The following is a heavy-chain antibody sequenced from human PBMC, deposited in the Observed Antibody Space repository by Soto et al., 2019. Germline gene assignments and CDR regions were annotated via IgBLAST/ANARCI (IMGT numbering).Heavy chain of an antibody. V-gene: IGHV1-3*01. CDR1: GGTFSSYA. CDR2: INAGNGNT. CDR3: ARGLIYDSSGYYFDY. Sequence: GASVKVSCKASGGTFSSYAVSWVRQAPGQGLEWMGLINAGNGNTKYSQKFQGRVTLSRDTSASTAYMELSSLRSEDTAVYYCARGLIYDSSGYYFDYWGQGTLVTVSS. J-gene: IGHJ4*02. D-gene: IGHD3-22*01.